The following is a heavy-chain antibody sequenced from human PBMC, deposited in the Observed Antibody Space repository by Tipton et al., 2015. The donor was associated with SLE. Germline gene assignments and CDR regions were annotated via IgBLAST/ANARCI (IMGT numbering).Heavy chain of an antibody. Sequence: LRLSCAASGFTFSSYAMSWVRQPPGKGLEWIGYIYYSGSTYYKSSLKSRVTISVDTSKNQFSLKLSSVTAADTAVYYCARVARWADYYYGMDVWGQGTTVTVSS. CDR1: GFTFSSYA. D-gene: IGHD1-26*01. V-gene: IGHV4-30-4*08. CDR2: IYYSGST. J-gene: IGHJ6*02. CDR3: ARVARWADYYYGMDV.